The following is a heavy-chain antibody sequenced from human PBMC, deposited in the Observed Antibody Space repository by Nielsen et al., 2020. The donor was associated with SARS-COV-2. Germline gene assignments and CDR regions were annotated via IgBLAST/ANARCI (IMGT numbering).Heavy chain of an antibody. CDR3: ARVRISMIVVVDAFDI. CDR1: GGSISSYY. J-gene: IGHJ3*02. Sequence: SETLSLTCTVSGGSISSYYWSWIRQPPGKGLEWIGYIYYSGGTNYNPSLKSRLTISVDTSRNQFSLNLRSVTAADTAVYYCARVRISMIVVVDAFDIWGQGTMVTVSS. V-gene: IGHV4-59*08. CDR2: IYYSGGT. D-gene: IGHD3-22*01.